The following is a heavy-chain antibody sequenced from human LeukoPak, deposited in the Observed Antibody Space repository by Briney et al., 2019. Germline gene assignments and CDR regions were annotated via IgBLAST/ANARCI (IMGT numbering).Heavy chain of an antibody. CDR1: GFTFSSYG. CDR2: ISSSGSHI. V-gene: IGHV3-21*01. D-gene: IGHD2-2*01. J-gene: IGHJ4*02. CDR3: ARDNYCSSTSCPPYY. Sequence: PGGSLRLSCAASGFTFSSYGMNWVRQAPGKGLEWVSFISSSGSHIYYADSVKGRFTISRDNAKNSLYLQMNSLRAEDTAVYYCARDNYCSSTSCPPYYWGQGTLVTVSS.